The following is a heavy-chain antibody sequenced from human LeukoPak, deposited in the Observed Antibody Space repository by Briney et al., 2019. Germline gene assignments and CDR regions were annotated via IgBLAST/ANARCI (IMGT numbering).Heavy chain of an antibody. CDR3: ARAVGATLGYFDY. Sequence: SETLSLTCAVYGGSFSGYYWSWIRQPPGKGLEWIGEINHSGSTNYNPSLKSRVTISVDTSKNQFSLKLSSVTAADTAVYYCARAVGATLGYFDYWGQGTLVTVPS. D-gene: IGHD1-26*01. CDR1: GGSFSGYY. J-gene: IGHJ4*02. V-gene: IGHV4-34*01. CDR2: INHSGST.